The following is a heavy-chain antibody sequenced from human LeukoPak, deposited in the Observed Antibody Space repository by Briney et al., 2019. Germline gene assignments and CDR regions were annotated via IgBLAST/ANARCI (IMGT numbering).Heavy chain of an antibody. CDR3: ARDFIRYFDWLSFTRALPARGQYCGMDV. D-gene: IGHD3-9*01. V-gene: IGHV3-48*03. CDR2: ISSSGSTI. CDR1: GFTFSSYE. J-gene: IGHJ6*02. Sequence: GGSLRLSCAASGFTFSSYEMNWVRQAPGKGLEWVSYISSSGSTIYYADSVKGRFTISRDNAKNSLYLQMNSLRAEDTAVYYCARDFIRYFDWLSFTRALPARGQYCGMDVWGQGTTVTVSS.